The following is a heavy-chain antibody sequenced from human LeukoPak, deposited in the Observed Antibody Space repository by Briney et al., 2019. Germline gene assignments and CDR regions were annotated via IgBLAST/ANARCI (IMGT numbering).Heavy chain of an antibody. CDR1: GSTVSSNY. D-gene: IGHD2-15*01. J-gene: IGHJ4*02. Sequence: GGSLRLSCAASGSTVSSNYMSWVRQAPGKGLEWVPLIYSGGSTYYADSVKGRFTISRDNSKNTLYLQMNSLRAEDTAVYYCASSAAAAQYYFNYWGRGTLVTVSS. CDR2: IYSGGST. V-gene: IGHV3-66*01. CDR3: ASSAAAAQYYFNY.